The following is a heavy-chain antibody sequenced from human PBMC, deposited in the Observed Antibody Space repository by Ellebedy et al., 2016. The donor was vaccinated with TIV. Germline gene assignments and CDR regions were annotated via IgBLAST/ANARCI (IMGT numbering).Heavy chain of an antibody. Sequence: SETLSLTXTVYGGSISSRSYYWSWIRQPPGKGLEWIGEINHSGSTNYNPSLKSRVTISVDTSKNQFSLKLSSVTAADTAVYYGARGGDYVTRYGMDSWGQGTTVTVSS. CDR3: ARGGDYVTRYGMDS. CDR1: GGSISSRSYY. D-gene: IGHD4-17*01. J-gene: IGHJ6*02. V-gene: IGHV4-39*07. CDR2: INHSGST.